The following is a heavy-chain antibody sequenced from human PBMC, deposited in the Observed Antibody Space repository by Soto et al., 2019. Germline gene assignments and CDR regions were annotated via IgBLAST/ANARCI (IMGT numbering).Heavy chain of an antibody. D-gene: IGHD3-3*01. Sequence: PGESLKISCKGSGYSFTSYWIGWVRQMPGKGLEWMGIIYPGDSDTRYSPSFQGQVTISDDKSISTAYLQWSSLKASDTAMYYCARCTSGNLYDFWSGSPRHNYHHDGMDVWAQGSTVTVS. CDR2: IYPGDSDT. J-gene: IGHJ6*02. CDR1: GYSFTSYW. V-gene: IGHV5-51*01. CDR3: ARCTSGNLYDFWSGSPRHNYHHDGMDV.